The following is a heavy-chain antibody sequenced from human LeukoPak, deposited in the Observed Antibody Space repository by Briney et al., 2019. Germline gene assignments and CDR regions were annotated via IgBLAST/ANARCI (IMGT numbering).Heavy chain of an antibody. D-gene: IGHD3-10*01. Sequence: SETLSLTCAVYGGSFSGYYWSWIRQPPGKGLEWIGEINHSGSTNYNPSLKSRVTISVDTSKNQFSLKLSSVTAADTAVYYCARGGVRGSGSLNWFDPGAREPWSPSPQ. CDR2: INHSGST. J-gene: IGHJ5*02. V-gene: IGHV4-34*01. CDR3: ARGGVRGSGSLNWFDP. CDR1: GGSFSGYY.